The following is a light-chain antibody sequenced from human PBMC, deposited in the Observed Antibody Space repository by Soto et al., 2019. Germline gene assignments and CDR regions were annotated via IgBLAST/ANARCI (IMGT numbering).Light chain of an antibody. V-gene: IGLV4-60*02. Sequence: QLVLTQSSSASASLGSSVKLTCTLNSGHSSYIIAWHQQQPGKAPRYLMKLEGSGSYNKGSGVPDRFSGSGSGADRYLTISNLQFEDEADYYCETWDSNTRVFGGGTQLTVL. J-gene: IGLJ3*02. CDR3: ETWDSNTRV. CDR1: SGHSSYI. CDR2: LEGSGSY.